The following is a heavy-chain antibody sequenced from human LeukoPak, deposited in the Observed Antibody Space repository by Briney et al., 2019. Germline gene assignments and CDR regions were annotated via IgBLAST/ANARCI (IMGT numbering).Heavy chain of an antibody. CDR2: ISGSGGST. J-gene: IGHJ6*03. CDR3: AKYPGITMVRGNFYYYYYMDV. D-gene: IGHD3-10*01. CDR1: GFTFSSYG. V-gene: IGHV3-23*01. Sequence: GGSLRLSCAASGFTFSSYGMSWVRQAPGKGLEWVSAISGSGGSTYYADSVKGRFTISRDNSKNTLSLQMNSLRAEDTAVYYCAKYPGITMVRGNFYYYYYMDVWGKGTTVTMSS.